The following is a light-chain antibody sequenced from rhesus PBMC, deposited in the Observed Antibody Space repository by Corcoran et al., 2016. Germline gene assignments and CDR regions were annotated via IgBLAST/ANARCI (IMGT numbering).Light chain of an antibody. V-gene: IGKV1-38*01. CDR2: DAS. CDR3: QQGNSYPWT. Sequence: DIQLTQSPSSLSASVGDRVTITCRASQGISSYLAWYQQKSGKAPKLLIYDASNLQSGVPSRFSGSGAWTELTLTISSLQPEDVATYFCQQGNSYPWTFGQGTKVEIK. CDR1: QGISSY. J-gene: IGKJ1*01.